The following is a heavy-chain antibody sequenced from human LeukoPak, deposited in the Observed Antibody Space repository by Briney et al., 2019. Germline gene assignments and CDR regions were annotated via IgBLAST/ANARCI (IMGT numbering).Heavy chain of an antibody. CDR1: GFTFSSYS. V-gene: IGHV3-21*01. Sequence: GGSLRLSCAVSGFTFSSYSMNWVRQAPGKGLEWVSSISSSSSYIYYADSVKGRFTISRDNAKNSLYLQMNCLRAEDTAVYDWASGYYDDSSGRPPLDYWGQGTLVTVSS. D-gene: IGHD3-22*01. CDR2: ISSSSSYI. CDR3: ASGYYDDSSGRPPLDY. J-gene: IGHJ4*02.